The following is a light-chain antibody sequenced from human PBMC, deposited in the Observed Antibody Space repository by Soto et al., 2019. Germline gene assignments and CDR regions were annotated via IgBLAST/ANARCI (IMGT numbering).Light chain of an antibody. V-gene: IGLV2-8*01. CDR1: SSDVGGYNH. J-gene: IGLJ3*02. Sequence: QSALIQPPSASGSPGQSVSISCTGTSSDVGGYNHVSWYQQHPGKAPKLMIYEVSKRPSGVPDRFSGSKSGNTASLTVSGLQAEDEADYYCNSHAGSHTWVFGGGTKLTVL. CDR2: EVS. CDR3: NSHAGSHTWV.